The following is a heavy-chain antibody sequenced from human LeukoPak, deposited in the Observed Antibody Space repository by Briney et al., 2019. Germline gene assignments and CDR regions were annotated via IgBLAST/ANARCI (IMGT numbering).Heavy chain of an antibody. CDR1: GYTFTSYG. CDR2: ISAYNGNT. V-gene: IGHV1-18*01. CDR3: ARDPTKSIAVADNWFDP. J-gene: IGHJ5*02. D-gene: IGHD6-19*01. Sequence: ASVKVSCKASGYTFTSYGISWVRQAPGQGLEWMGWISAYNGNTNYAQKLQGRVTMTTDTSTSTAYMELRSLRSDDTAVYYCARDPTKSIAVADNWFDPWGQGTLVTVSS.